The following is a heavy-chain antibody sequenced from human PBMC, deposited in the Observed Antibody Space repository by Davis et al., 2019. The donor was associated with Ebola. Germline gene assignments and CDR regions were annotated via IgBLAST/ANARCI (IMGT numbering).Heavy chain of an antibody. J-gene: IGHJ4*02. CDR1: GFTFSNYG. Sequence: GGSLRLSCAVSGFTFSNYGMDWVRQAPGKGLEWVSAITGSGDRTYYADSVKGRFTISRDNSKNTLYLQMNSLRVEDTAIYWCAKDLATGGYALFYFDYWGQGTLVTVSS. V-gene: IGHV3-23*01. D-gene: IGHD3-16*01. CDR3: AKDLATGGYALFYFDY. CDR2: ITGSGDRT.